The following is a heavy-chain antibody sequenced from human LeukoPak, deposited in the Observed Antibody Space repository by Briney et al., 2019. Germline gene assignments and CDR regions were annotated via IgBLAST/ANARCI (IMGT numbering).Heavy chain of an antibody. Sequence: GGSLRLSCAACGFTFSSYSMNWVRQAPGKGLEWVSSISSSSSYIYYAASVKGRFTISRDNAKNSLYLQMNSLRAEDTAVYYCARGYSNSWYGHLRDWGQGTLVTVSS. CDR2: ISSSSSYI. D-gene: IGHD6-13*01. CDR1: GFTFSSYS. V-gene: IGHV3-21*01. CDR3: ARGYSNSWYGHLRD. J-gene: IGHJ4*02.